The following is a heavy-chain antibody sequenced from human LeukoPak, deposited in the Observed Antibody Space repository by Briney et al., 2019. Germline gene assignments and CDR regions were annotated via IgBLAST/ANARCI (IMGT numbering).Heavy chain of an antibody. J-gene: IGHJ6*02. V-gene: IGHV3-66*01. CDR2: VYSGGLT. D-gene: IGHD6-19*01. CDR1: GFIVSENY. CDR3: VRDRWPGLGDF. Sequence: GVSLRLSCAASGFIVSENYMSWVRQAPGKGLEWVSTVYSGGLTFYADPVKGRFTISRDNSKNTLYLQMSGLRAEDTAVYYCVRDRWPGLGDFWGQGTTVTVSS.